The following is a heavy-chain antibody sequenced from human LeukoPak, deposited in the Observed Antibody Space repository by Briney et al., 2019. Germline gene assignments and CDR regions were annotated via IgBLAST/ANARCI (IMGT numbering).Heavy chain of an antibody. CDR1: GFTFSDYY. D-gene: IGHD3-10*01. CDR3: ARVVDYNFVY. V-gene: IGHV3-11*05. CDR2: ICSSSSYT. J-gene: IGHJ4*02. Sequence: GGSLRLSCAASGFTFSDYYMSWIRQAPGKGLEWVSYICSSSSYTDYADSVRGWFTVSRDNAKDSLYLQMDSLRAEDTAVYYCARVVDYNFVYWGQGTLVTVSS.